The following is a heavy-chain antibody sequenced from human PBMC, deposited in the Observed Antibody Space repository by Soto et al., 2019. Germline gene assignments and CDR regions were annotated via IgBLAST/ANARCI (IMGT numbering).Heavy chain of an antibody. CDR1: GGSISSGGYS. Sequence: SETLSLTCAVSGGSISSGGYSWSWIRQPPGKGLEWIGYIYHSGSTYYNPSLKSRVTISVDRSKNQFSLKLSSVTAADTAVYYCAREDLAGYYFAYWGQGTLVTVSS. CDR2: IYHSGST. J-gene: IGHJ4*02. CDR3: AREDLAGYYFAY. V-gene: IGHV4-30-2*01.